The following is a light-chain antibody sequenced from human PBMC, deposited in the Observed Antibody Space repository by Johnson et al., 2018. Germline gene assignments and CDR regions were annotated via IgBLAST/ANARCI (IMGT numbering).Light chain of an antibody. CDR3: GTWDSNLSAGNV. Sequence: QSVLTQPPSVSAAPGQKVTISCSGSSSNIGNNYVSWYQQLPGTAPKLLIYENNKRPSGIPDRFSGSKSGPSATLGITGLQTGDEADYYCGTWDSNLSAGNVFGTGTKVTVL. CDR1: SSNIGNNY. J-gene: IGLJ1*01. CDR2: ENN. V-gene: IGLV1-51*02.